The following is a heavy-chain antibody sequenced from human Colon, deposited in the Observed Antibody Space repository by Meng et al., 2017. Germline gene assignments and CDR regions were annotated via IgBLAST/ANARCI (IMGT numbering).Heavy chain of an antibody. D-gene: IGHD4-17*01. Sequence: QWQLQESGQGLVQPSQPLSLTCPGPGGSISSGDYDWSWIRQPPGKGLEWIGYIYYSGSTYSNASLKSRVTISIDRSKNQFSLKLSSVTAADTAVYYCARDRKHYGERGWFDPWGQGTLVTVSS. J-gene: IGHJ5*02. CDR2: IYYSGST. V-gene: IGHV4-30-4*01. CDR1: GGSISSGDYD. CDR3: ARDRKHYGERGWFDP.